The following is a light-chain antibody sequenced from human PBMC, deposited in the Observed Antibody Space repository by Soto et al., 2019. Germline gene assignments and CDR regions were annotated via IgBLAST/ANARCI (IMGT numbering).Light chain of an antibody. Sequence: EIVLTQSPGTLSLSPGERATLSCRASQIVSTTYLAWYQQKPGQAPRLLIYGSSSRAPGIPDMFSGSGSVTDFTLTISILEPEDFAVYYCQQYGSSPMYTFGQGTKLEIK. CDR3: QQYGSSPMYT. J-gene: IGKJ2*01. CDR2: GSS. V-gene: IGKV3-20*01. CDR1: QIVSTTY.